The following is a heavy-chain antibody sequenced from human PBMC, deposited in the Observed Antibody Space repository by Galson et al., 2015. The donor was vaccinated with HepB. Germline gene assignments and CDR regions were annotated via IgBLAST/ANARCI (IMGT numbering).Heavy chain of an antibody. V-gene: IGHV1-69*13. CDR2: IIPIFGTA. D-gene: IGHD2-2*01. Sequence: SVKVSCKASGGTFSSYAISWVRQAPGQGLEWMGGIIPIFGTANYAQKFQGRVTITADESTSTAYMELSSLRSEDTAVYYCARDSDVPAARRWFDPWGQGTLVTVSS. CDR3: ARDSDVPAARRWFDP. CDR1: GGTFSSYA. J-gene: IGHJ5*02.